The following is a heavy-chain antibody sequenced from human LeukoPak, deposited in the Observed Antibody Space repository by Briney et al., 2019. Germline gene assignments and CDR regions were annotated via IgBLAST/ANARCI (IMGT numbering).Heavy chain of an antibody. CDR1: GFTFSSYG. J-gene: IGHJ4*02. CDR3: AKNQRGSDNPPYFDY. CDR2: IRYDGSNK. D-gene: IGHD6-19*01. V-gene: IGHV3-30*02. Sequence: GGSLRLSCAASGFTFSSYGMHWVRQAPGKGLEWVAFIRYDGSNKYYADSVKGRFTISRDNSNNTLYLQMNSVRAEDTAVYYCAKNQRGSDNPPYFDYWGQGTLVTVSS.